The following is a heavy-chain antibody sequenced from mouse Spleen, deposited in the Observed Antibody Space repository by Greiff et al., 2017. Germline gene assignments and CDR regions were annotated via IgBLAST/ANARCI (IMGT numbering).Heavy chain of an antibody. CDR3: ARHRDEDAMDY. V-gene: IGHV5-9*04. Sequence: EVQLVESGGGLVKPGGSLKLSCAASGFTFSSYTMSWVRQTPAKRLEWVATISSGGGNTYYPDSVKGRFTISRDNARNTLYLQMSSLRSEDTAMYYCARHRDEDAMDYWGQGTSVTGSS. J-gene: IGHJ4*01. CDR2: ISSGGGNT. CDR1: GFTFSSYT. D-gene: IGHD3-3*01.